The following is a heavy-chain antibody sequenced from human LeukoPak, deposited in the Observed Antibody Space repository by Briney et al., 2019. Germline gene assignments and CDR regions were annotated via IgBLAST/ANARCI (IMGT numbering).Heavy chain of an antibody. CDR1: GYTLTELS. V-gene: IGHV1-24*01. Sequence: GASVKVSCKVSGYTLTELSMHWVRQAPGKGLEWMGGFDPEDGETIHAQKFQGRVTMTEDTSTDTAYMELSSLRSEDTAVYYCATDLTQQLVPGARFDPWGQGTLVTVSS. CDR3: ATDLTQQLVPGARFDP. D-gene: IGHD6-13*01. J-gene: IGHJ5*02. CDR2: FDPEDGET.